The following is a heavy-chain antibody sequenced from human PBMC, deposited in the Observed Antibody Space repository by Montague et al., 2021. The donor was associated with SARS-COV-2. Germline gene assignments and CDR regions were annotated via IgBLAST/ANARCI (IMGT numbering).Heavy chain of an antibody. CDR3: AHRRSSWSPGWVDP. CDR1: GFSLSTSGVG. J-gene: IGHJ5*02. Sequence: PALVKPTQTLTLTCTFSGFSLSTSGVGVGWIRQPPGKALEWLALIYWDDDKRYSPSLKSRLTITKDTSKNQVVLTMTNMDPVDTATYYYAHRRSSWSPGWVDPWGQGTLVTVSS. V-gene: IGHV2-5*02. D-gene: IGHD6-13*01. CDR2: IYWDDDK.